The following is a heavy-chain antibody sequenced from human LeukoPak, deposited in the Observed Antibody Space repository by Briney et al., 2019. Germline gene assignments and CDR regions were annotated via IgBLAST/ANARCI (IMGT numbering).Heavy chain of an antibody. Sequence: ASVKVFCKASGYTFTSYDINWVRQATGQGLEWMGWMTPNSGNTGYAQKFQGRVTMTRNTSISTAYMELSSLRSEDTAVYYCARGVRDYDFWSGYYNYGMDVWGQGTTVTVSS. CDR3: ARGVRDYDFWSGYYNYGMDV. CDR2: MTPNSGNT. D-gene: IGHD3-3*01. CDR1: GYTFTSYD. J-gene: IGHJ6*02. V-gene: IGHV1-8*01.